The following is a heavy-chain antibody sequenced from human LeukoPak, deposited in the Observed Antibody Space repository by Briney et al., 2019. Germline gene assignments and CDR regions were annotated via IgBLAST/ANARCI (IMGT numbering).Heavy chain of an antibody. V-gene: IGHV3-30*15. CDR2: ISDDGSRQ. Sequence: GGSLRLSCAASGFTFRSYAMHLVRQAPGKGLEWVAVISDDGSRQHYADFLEGRITISRDNSKNTVSLQMSSLRTEDTAVYFCARERDGRFFDYWGQGTLVTVSS. D-gene: IGHD5-24*01. J-gene: IGHJ4*02. CDR3: ARERDGRFFDY. CDR1: GFTFRSYA.